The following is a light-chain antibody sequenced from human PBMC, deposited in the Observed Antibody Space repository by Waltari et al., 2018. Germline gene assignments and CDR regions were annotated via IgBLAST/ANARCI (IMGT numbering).Light chain of an antibody. CDR2: RNN. Sequence: QSILTHPSSASGTPGQTVTISCSGGTPHSGRNFVSWSQDVPGPAPKLLTFRNNHRPSGVSARFSGSKSGTSASLVIGGLRSEDEGTYFCSSWDDTLGVLLFGGGTKLTVL. J-gene: IGLJ3*02. CDR1: TPHSGRNF. V-gene: IGLV1-47*01. CDR3: SSWDDTLGVLL.